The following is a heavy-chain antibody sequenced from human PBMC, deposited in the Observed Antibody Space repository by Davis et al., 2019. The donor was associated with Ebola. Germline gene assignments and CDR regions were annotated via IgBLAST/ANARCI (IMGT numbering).Heavy chain of an antibody. D-gene: IGHD3-3*01. CDR1: GFTFSSYE. J-gene: IGHJ5*02. CDR3: ARGLYDFVGRWFDP. CDR2: INHSGST. Sequence: GSLRLSCAASGFTFSSYEMNWVRQAPGKGLEWIGEINHSGSTNYNPSLKSRVTISVDTSKNQFSLKLSSVTAADTAVYYCARGLYDFVGRWFDPWGQGTLVTVSS. V-gene: IGHV4-34*01.